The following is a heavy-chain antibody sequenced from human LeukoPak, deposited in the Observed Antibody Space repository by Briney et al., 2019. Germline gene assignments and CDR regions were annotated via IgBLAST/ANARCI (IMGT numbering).Heavy chain of an antibody. CDR1: GLTSSNYA. CDR3: AKLSGKTVAGTNYYFDY. CDR2: ISGSGGSA. J-gene: IGHJ4*02. V-gene: IGHV3-23*01. D-gene: IGHD6-19*01. Sequence: GGSLRLSCAASGLTSSNYAMTWVRQAPGRGLEWVSTISGSGGSAYYADSVKGRFTISRDNSKNTLFLQMNSLRAEDTALYYCAKLSGKTVAGTNYYFDYWGQGTLVTVSS.